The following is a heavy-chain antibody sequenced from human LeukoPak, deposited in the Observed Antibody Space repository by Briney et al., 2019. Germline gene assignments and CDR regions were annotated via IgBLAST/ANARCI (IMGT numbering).Heavy chain of an antibody. CDR2: ISAYNGNT. CDR3: ARGKASQSTNYFDY. D-gene: IGHD5/OR15-5a*01. J-gene: IGHJ4*02. V-gene: IGHV1-18*01. Sequence: ASVKVSCKASGYTFTTYGISWVRQAPGQGLEWMGWISAYNGNTKYAQKLQGRVTMTPDTSTSTAYMELRSLRSDDTAVYYCARGKASQSTNYFDYWGQGTLVTVSS. CDR1: GYTFTTYG.